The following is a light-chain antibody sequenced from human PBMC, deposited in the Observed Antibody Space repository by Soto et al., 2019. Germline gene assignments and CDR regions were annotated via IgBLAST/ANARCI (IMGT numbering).Light chain of an antibody. CDR1: SPNIGSNT. V-gene: IGLV1-44*01. J-gene: IGLJ1*01. Sequence: QSVLTQPPSASGTPGQRVTISCSGGSPNIGSNTVYWYQQHPGTAPKLLIYSNNQRPSGVPDRFSGSRSGTSASLAISGLQSEDEADYYCAAWDDSLKGDVFGTGTKVTVL. CDR2: SNN. CDR3: AAWDDSLKGDV.